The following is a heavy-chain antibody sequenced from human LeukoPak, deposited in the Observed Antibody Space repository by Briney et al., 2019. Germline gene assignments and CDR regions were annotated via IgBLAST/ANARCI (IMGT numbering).Heavy chain of an antibody. Sequence: ASVKVSCKASGYTFTSYGISWVRQAPGQGLGWMGWISAYNGNTNYAQKLQGRVTMTTDASTSTAYMELRSLRSDDTAVYYCARARDYYDSSGYMKSFDIWGQGTMVTVSS. V-gene: IGHV1-18*01. D-gene: IGHD3-22*01. CDR2: ISAYNGNT. J-gene: IGHJ3*02. CDR3: ARARDYYDSSGYMKSFDI. CDR1: GYTFTSYG.